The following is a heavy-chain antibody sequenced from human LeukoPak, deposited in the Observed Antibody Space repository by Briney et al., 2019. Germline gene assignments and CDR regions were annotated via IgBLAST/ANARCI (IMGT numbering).Heavy chain of an antibody. D-gene: IGHD3-22*01. CDR2: ISGSGGST. CDR1: GFTFSSYA. CDR3: ARTEYYYDSYGAFDI. Sequence: GGSLRLSCAASGFTFSSYAMSWVRQAPGKGLEWVSAISGSGGSTYYADSVKGRFTISRDNSKNTLYLQMNSLRAEDTAVYYCARTEYYYDSYGAFDIWGQGTMVTVSS. V-gene: IGHV3-23*01. J-gene: IGHJ3*02.